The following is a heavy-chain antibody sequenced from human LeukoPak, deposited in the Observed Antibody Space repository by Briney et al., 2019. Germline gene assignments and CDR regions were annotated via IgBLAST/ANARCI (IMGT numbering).Heavy chain of an antibody. Sequence: GGSLRLSCAASGFTFSSYSMNWVRQAPGKGLEWVSCISSRSGYIYYADSVKGRFTISRDNTKNSLYLQMSSLRAEDTAVYYCARAPGWNSGSSGYSDYWGQGTLVTVSS. CDR1: GFTFSSYS. CDR3: ARAPGWNSGSSGYSDY. J-gene: IGHJ4*02. D-gene: IGHD3-22*01. V-gene: IGHV3-21*01. CDR2: ISSRSGYI.